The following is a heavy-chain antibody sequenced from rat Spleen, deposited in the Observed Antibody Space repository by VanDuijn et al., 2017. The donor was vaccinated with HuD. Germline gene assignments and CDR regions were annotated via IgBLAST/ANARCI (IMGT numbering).Heavy chain of an antibody. V-gene: IGHV2-43*01. Sequence: QVQLKESGPGLVQPSQTLSLTCTVSGFSLSNYHVSWVRQPPGKSLVWMGIIWAGGGTNHNSAVQSRLSISRDTSKNQVFLKMNSLQTDDTGTYYCTRERERSPYYFEYWGQGVMVTVSS. D-gene: IGHD3-8*01. CDR1: GFSLSNYH. CDR3: TRERERSPYYFEY. CDR2: IWAGGGT. J-gene: IGHJ2*01.